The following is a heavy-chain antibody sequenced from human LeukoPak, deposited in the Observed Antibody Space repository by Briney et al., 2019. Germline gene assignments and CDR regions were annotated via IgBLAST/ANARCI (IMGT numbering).Heavy chain of an antibody. Sequence: SETLSLTCTVAGGSMSSYYWNWIRQPPGKGLEWIGYFHYSGSTNYNPSLKSRVTISVDTSKNQFSLKLSSVTAADTAMYYCARDDYYGGYYFDYWGQGTLVTVSS. D-gene: IGHD3-10*01. CDR2: FHYSGST. J-gene: IGHJ4*02. V-gene: IGHV4-59*01. CDR3: ARDDYYGGYYFDY. CDR1: GGSMSSYY.